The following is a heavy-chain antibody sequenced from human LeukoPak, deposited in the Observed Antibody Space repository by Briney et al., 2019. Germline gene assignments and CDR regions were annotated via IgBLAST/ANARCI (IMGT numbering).Heavy chain of an antibody. Sequence: SSGTLSLTCTVSGGSVSSGSYYWSWIRQPPGKGLEWIGYIYYSGSTNYNPSLKSRVTISVDTSKNQFSLKLSSVTAADTAVYYCARVADDGVFDYWGQGTLVTVSS. J-gene: IGHJ4*02. V-gene: IGHV4-61*01. CDR1: GGSVSSGSYY. CDR2: IYYSGST. D-gene: IGHD6-19*01. CDR3: ARVADDGVFDY.